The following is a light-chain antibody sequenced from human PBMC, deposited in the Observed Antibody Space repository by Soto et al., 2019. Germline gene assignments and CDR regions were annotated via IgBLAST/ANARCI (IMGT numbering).Light chain of an antibody. J-gene: IGKJ1*01. CDR2: GAI. CDR3: QQSYSAHGT. CDR1: QSVSKY. V-gene: IGKV1-39*01. Sequence: DIQMTQSPSSLSASVGDRVTITCRASQSVSKYLNWYQQNPGKAPKLQLYGAISLHSGVPSRISGSGSGTYFTLTISNLQPEDFASYYCQQSYSAHGTFGQGTKVEIK.